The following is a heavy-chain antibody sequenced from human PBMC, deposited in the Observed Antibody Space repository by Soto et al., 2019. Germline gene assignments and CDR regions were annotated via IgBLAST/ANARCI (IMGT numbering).Heavy chain of an antibody. CDR2: ISWDGGST. J-gene: IGHJ6*02. Sequence: GGSLRLSCAASGFTFDDYTMHWVRQAPGKGLEWVSLISWDGGSTYYADSVKGRFTISRDNSKNSLYLQMNSLRTEDTALYYCAKETGTQGTYYYYYGMDVWGQGTTVTVSS. D-gene: IGHD6-13*01. CDR1: GFTFDDYT. CDR3: AKETGTQGTYYYYYGMDV. V-gene: IGHV3-43*01.